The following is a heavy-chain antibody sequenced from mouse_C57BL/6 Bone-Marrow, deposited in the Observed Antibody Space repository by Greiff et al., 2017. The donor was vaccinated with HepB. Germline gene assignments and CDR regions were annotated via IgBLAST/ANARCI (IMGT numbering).Heavy chain of an antibody. D-gene: IGHD3-2*02. CDR1: GFTFSSYA. CDR3: TRGQLRPSWFAY. CDR2: ISSGGDYI. J-gene: IGHJ3*01. Sequence: EVKVEESGEGLVKPGGSLKLSCAASGFTFSSYAMSWVRQTPEKRLEWVAYISSGGDYIYYADTVKGRFTIYRDNARNTLYLQMSSLKSEDTAMYYCTRGQLRPSWFAYWGQGTLVTVTA. V-gene: IGHV5-9-1*02.